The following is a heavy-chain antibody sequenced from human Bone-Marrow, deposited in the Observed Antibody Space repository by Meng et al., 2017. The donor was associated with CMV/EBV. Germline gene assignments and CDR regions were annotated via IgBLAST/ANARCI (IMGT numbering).Heavy chain of an antibody. Sequence: ASVKVSCKASGYTFTGYYMHWVRQAPGQGLEWMGWINPNSGGTNYAQKFQGRVTMTRDTSISTAYMELSRLRSDDTAVYYCARAQGGREDYYDSSGYFDYWGQGTLVTASS. J-gene: IGHJ4*02. CDR3: ARAQGGREDYYDSSGYFDY. CDR1: GYTFTGYY. CDR2: INPNSGGT. D-gene: IGHD3-22*01. V-gene: IGHV1-2*02.